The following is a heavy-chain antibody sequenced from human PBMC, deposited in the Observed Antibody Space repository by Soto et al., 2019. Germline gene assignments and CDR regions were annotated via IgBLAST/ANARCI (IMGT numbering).Heavy chain of an antibody. J-gene: IGHJ3*02. V-gene: IGHV1-8*01. CDR1: GYTFTSYD. Sequence: ASVKGSCKASGYTFTSYDINWVRQATGQGLEWMGWMNPNSGNTGYAQKFQGRVTMTRNTSISTAYMELSSLRSEDTAVYYCATWGVVLTPPATTAFAIWAQWTILTVS. CDR2: MNPNSGNT. CDR3: ATWGVVLTPPATTAFAI. D-gene: IGHD2-21*02.